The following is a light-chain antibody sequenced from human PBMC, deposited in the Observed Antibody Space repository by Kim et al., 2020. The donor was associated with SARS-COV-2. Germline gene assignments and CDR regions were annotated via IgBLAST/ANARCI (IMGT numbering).Light chain of an antibody. J-gene: IGKJ1*01. V-gene: IGKV3-15*01. CDR1: ESVSSN. CDR3: QQYNNWPWT. CDR2: GTS. Sequence: ETVLTHSPATLSVSPGERATLSCRASESVSSNLAWYQQKPGQAPRLLMYGTSTRATGIPARFSGSGSGTEFTLTISSLQSEDFAVYYCQQYNNWPWTFGQGTKVDIK.